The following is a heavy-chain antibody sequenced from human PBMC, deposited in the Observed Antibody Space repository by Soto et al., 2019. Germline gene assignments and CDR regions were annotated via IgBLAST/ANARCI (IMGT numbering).Heavy chain of an antibody. Sequence: XATLSLTCTVSGGSLGSSSYYWGWIRQSPGKGLEWIGNIYYSGNTFYNPSLKSRVTISVDTSKNQFYLHLSSVTAADTAIFYCASIAAPGTTHFDFWGQGTLVT. CDR1: GGSLGSSSYY. J-gene: IGHJ4*02. CDR2: IYYSGNT. V-gene: IGHV4-39*01. D-gene: IGHD6-13*01. CDR3: ASIAAPGTTHFDF.